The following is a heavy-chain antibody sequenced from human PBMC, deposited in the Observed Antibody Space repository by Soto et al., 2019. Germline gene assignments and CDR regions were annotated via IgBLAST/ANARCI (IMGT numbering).Heavy chain of an antibody. CDR1: GYTFTSYA. CDR2: INGGNGNT. J-gene: IGHJ5*02. CDR3: ARCYAYYLGLGSYLSGEFDP. Sequence: ASVKVSCKASGYTFTSYAMHWVRQAPGQRLEWMGWINGGNGNTKYSQKFQGRVTITRDTSASTAYMELSSLRSEDTAVYYCARCYAYYLGLGSYLSGEFDPWCQGNLVTVS. V-gene: IGHV1-3*01. D-gene: IGHD3-10*01.